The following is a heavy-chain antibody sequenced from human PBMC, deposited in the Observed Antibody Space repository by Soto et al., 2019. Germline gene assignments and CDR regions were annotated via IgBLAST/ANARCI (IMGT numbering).Heavy chain of an antibody. CDR1: GYTFTNYG. D-gene: IGHD4-17*01. CDR3: ARSYGDYVVGAFDI. Sequence: ASVKVSCKASGYTFTNYGISWVRQAPGQGLEWMGIINPSGGSTSYAQKFQGRVTMTRDTSTSTVYMELSSLRSEDTAVYYCARSYGDYVVGAFDIWGQGTMVTVSS. V-gene: IGHV1-46*03. CDR2: INPSGGST. J-gene: IGHJ3*02.